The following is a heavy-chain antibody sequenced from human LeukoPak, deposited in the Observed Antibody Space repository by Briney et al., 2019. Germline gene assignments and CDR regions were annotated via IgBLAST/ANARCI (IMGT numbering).Heavy chain of an antibody. V-gene: IGHV3-66*01. D-gene: IGHD2-15*01. Sequence: GGSLTLSCVASGFSVNNEYMSWVRQAPGKGLEWVSAVEIAKGTVSAGSVKDRFTISRDNSKNTLYLEMNSLRAEDTAVYYCARDLWMRYCTDGTCPPDYYYGMDVWGQGTTVTVSS. CDR2: VEIAKGT. CDR3: ARDLWMRYCTDGTCPPDYYYGMDV. J-gene: IGHJ6*02. CDR1: GFSVNNEY.